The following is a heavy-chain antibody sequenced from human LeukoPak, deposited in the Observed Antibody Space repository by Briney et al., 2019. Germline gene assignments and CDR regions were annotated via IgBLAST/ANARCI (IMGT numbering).Heavy chain of an antibody. V-gene: IGHV4-31*03. CDR2: IHYGGTT. Sequence: PSQTLSLTCTVSGGSISSGAYYWSWIRQHPGKGLEWIGYIHYGGTTYYNPSLKSRVTISVDTSKNQFSLKLSSVTAADTAVYYCVRFRDTADNWGQGTLVTVSS. CDR3: VRFRDTADN. D-gene: IGHD5-18*01. J-gene: IGHJ4*02. CDR1: GGSISSGAYY.